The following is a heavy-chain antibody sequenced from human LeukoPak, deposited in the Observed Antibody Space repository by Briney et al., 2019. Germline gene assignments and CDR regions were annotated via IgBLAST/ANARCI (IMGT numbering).Heavy chain of an antibody. CDR1: GFTFSLFG. V-gene: IGHV3-48*04. Sequence: PGGSLRLSCAASGFTFSLFGMTWIRQAPGKGLEWISYISSSRRTINYADSVKGRFTISRDNAKNSLYLQMNNLRAEDTAVYYCARDGDSGGYYYGPFDNWGQGTLVTVSS. D-gene: IGHD3-22*01. J-gene: IGHJ4*02. CDR2: ISSSRRTI. CDR3: ARDGDSGGYYYGPFDN.